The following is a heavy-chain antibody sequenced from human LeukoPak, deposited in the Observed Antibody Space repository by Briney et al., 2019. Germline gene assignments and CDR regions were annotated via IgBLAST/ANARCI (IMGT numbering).Heavy chain of an antibody. V-gene: IGHV3-11*04. Sequence: PGGSLRLSCAASGFTFSDYYMTWIRQAPGKGLEWVSYISNTGSSIYYADSVKGRFTISRDNAKNSLYLQMNSLRAEDTAVYYCARSQSGSYSNLDYWGQGTLVTVSS. J-gene: IGHJ4*02. CDR3: ARSQSGSYSNLDY. CDR2: ISNTGSSI. CDR1: GFTFSDYY. D-gene: IGHD1-26*01.